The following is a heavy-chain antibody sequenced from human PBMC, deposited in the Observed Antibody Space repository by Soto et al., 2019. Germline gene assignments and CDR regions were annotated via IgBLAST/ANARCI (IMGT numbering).Heavy chain of an antibody. CDR3: ARDRTNFWSGYNWFDP. Sequence: SETLSLTCTVSGGSISSGGYYWSWIRQHPGKGLEWIGYIYYSGSTYYNPSLKSRVTISVDTSKNQFSLKLSSVTAADTAVYYCARDRTNFWSGYNWFDPWGQGTLVTVSS. V-gene: IGHV4-31*03. D-gene: IGHD3-3*01. CDR2: IYYSGST. J-gene: IGHJ5*02. CDR1: GGSISSGGYY.